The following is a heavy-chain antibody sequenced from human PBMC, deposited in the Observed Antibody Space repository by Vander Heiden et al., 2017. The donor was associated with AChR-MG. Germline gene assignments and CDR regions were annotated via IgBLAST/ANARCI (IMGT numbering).Heavy chain of an antibody. CDR2: ISSRGNNL. Sequence: EVPLVESGGGLVKPGGSLRLPRRAHGFTFRKYEMNWVRQAPGKGLEWISYISSRGNNLYYADSVKGRFTISRDNAKNSLYLQINSLRVEDTAIYYCAREDGTTGHFDQWGQGTLVTVSS. CDR1: GFTFRKYE. J-gene: IGHJ4*02. D-gene: IGHD1-7*01. V-gene: IGHV3-48*03. CDR3: AREDGTTGHFDQ.